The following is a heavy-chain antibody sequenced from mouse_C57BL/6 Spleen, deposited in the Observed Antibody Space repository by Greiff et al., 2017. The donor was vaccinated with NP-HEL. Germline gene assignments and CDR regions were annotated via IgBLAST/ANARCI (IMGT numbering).Heavy chain of an antibody. CDR1: GYTFTDYY. V-gene: IGHV1-26*01. CDR3: ARRYHYAMDY. Sequence: EVQLQQSGPELVKPGASVKISCKASGYTFTDYYMNWVKQSHGKSLEWIGDINPNNGGTSYNQKFKGKATLTVDKSSSTAYMELRSLTSEDSAVYYCARRYHYAMDYWGQGTSVTVSS. J-gene: IGHJ4*01. D-gene: IGHD2-14*01. CDR2: INPNNGGT.